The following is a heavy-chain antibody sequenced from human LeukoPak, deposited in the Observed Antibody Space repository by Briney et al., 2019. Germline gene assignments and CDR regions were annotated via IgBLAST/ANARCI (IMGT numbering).Heavy chain of an antibody. D-gene: IGHD2-2*01. Sequence: SETLSLTCTVSGGSISSSSYYWGWIRQPSGKGLEWIGSIYYSGSTYYNPSLKSRVTISVDTSKNQFSLKLSSVTAADTAVYYCARPLGYCSSTSCSNWFDPWGRGTLVTVSA. CDR3: ARPLGYCSSTSCSNWFDP. V-gene: IGHV4-39*07. CDR2: IYYSGST. J-gene: IGHJ5*02. CDR1: GGSISSSSYY.